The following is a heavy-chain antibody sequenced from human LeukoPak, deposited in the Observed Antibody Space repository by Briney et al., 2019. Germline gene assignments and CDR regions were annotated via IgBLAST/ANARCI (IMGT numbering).Heavy chain of an antibody. CDR2: IYYSGIT. J-gene: IGHJ2*01. CDR3: ARGGWSLDL. V-gene: IGHV4-59*01. CDR1: GDSISSSY. Sequence: PSETLSLTCTVSGDSISSSYWSWIRQPPGKGLEGIGYIYYSGITNYDPSLNSRVTISIDTSKNQFSLKVTSVTAADTAVYYCARGGWSLDLWGRGTLVTVSS.